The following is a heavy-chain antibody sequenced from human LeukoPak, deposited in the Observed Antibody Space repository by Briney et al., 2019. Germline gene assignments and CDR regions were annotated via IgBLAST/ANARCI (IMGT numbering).Heavy chain of an antibody. V-gene: IGHV3-53*01. CDR1: GFTVSSNY. Sequence: PGGSLRLSCAASGFTVSSNYMSWVRQAPGKGLEWVSVIYSGGSTYYADSVKGRFTISRDNSKNTLYLQMNSLRAEDTAVYYCARGRKDYYDSSGYSDYWGQGTLVTVSS. D-gene: IGHD3-22*01. CDR3: ARGRKDYYDSSGYSDY. CDR2: IYSGGST. J-gene: IGHJ4*02.